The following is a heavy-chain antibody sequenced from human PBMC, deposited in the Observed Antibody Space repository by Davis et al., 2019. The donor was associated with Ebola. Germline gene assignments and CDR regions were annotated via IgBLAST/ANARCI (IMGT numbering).Heavy chain of an antibody. CDR1: GFTFGTYA. D-gene: IGHD4-17*01. CDR2: ISGSDGST. Sequence: GGSLRLSCAASGFTFGTYAMSWVRQAPGKGLEWVSGISGSDGSTYYADSVKGRFTISRDNSKNTLYLQMNSLRAEDTAVYYCAKDIEDYGEVLDYYYGMDVWGQGTTVTVSS. J-gene: IGHJ6*02. CDR3: AKDIEDYGEVLDYYYGMDV. V-gene: IGHV3-23*01.